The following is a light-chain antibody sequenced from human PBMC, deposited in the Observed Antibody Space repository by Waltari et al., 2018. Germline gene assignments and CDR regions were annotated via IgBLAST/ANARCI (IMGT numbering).Light chain of an antibody. J-gene: IGKJ3*01. V-gene: IGKV1-27*01. Sequence: DIQMTQSPSSLSASVGDRVTITCRASQGISNYLAWYQQKPGKVPKLLIYAASTLQSGVPSRFSGSGSGTDFTLTNSSLQPEDVATYYCQKYNSAPRLFGPGTKVDIK. CDR3: QKYNSAPRL. CDR1: QGISNY. CDR2: AAS.